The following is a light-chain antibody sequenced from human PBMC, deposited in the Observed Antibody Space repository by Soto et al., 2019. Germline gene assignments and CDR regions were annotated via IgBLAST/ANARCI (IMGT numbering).Light chain of an antibody. CDR1: QSVSSSY. V-gene: IGKV3-20*01. J-gene: IGKJ1*01. CDR2: GAS. Sequence: EIVLTQSPGTLSLSPGQRATLSCRASQSVSSSYLAWYQQKPGQAPRPLIYGASSRASGIPDRLSGSGSGTDFTLTISRLEPEDFAVYYCQQYGSSPWTFGQGTKVDIK. CDR3: QQYGSSPWT.